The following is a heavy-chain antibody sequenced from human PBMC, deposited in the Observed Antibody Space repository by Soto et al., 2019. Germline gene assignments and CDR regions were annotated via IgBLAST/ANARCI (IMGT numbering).Heavy chain of an antibody. CDR2: IYYSGRT. CDR3: ARSGSGYSGYDYFDS. J-gene: IGHJ4*02. CDR1: GDSISSYY. Sequence: SGTLSLTCTVSGDSISSYYWTWIRQPPGKGLEYIGYIYYSGRTYYNPSLKSRVTISVDTSKNQFSLKVSCVTAADTAVYYCARSGSGYSGYDYFDSWGQGTLVTVSS. V-gene: IGHV4-59*01. D-gene: IGHD5-12*01.